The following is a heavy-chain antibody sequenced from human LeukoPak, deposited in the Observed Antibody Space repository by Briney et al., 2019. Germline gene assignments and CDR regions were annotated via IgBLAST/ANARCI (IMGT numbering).Heavy chain of an antibody. CDR2: IYSSGST. Sequence: SETLSLTCTVSGGSISDYYWSWIRQPAGKGLEYIGRIYSSGSTHYNPSLRSRVTMSVDTSKNQFSLTVTSVTAADTAVYYCAREAHDYGDTGGGCDYWGQGTLVTVSS. J-gene: IGHJ4*02. D-gene: IGHD4-17*01. CDR3: AREAHDYGDTGGGCDY. CDR1: GGSISDYY. V-gene: IGHV4-4*07.